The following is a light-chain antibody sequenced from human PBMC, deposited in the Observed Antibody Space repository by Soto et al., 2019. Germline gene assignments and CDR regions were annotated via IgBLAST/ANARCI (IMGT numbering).Light chain of an antibody. CDR3: QQYYTTRWT. CDR2: WAS. V-gene: IGKV4-1*01. Sequence: DIVMTQSPDSLAVSLGERATINCKSSQSVLYSSNNKNSVAWYQQKPGQPPQLLIYWASTRESGVPDRFSGSESGTDFTLTISSLQAEDVAVYCCQQYYTTRWTFGQGTKVEI. J-gene: IGKJ1*01. CDR1: QSVLYSSNNKNS.